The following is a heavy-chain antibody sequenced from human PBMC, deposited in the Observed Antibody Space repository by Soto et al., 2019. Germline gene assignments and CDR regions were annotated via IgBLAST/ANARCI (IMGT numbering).Heavy chain of an antibody. V-gene: IGHV1-69*13. D-gene: IGHD6-6*01. J-gene: IGHJ6*02. CDR3: ARDQDSSSTSRGYYYYYYGMDV. Sequence: SVKVSCKASGGTFSSYAISWVRQAPGQGLEWMGGIIPIFGTANYAQKFQGRVTITADESTSTAYVELSSLRSEDTAVYYCARDQDSSSTSRGYYYYYYGMDVWGQGTTVTVS. CDR1: GGTFSSYA. CDR2: IIPIFGTA.